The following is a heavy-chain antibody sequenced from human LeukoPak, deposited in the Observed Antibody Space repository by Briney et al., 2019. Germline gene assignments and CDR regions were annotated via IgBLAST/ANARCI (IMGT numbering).Heavy chain of an antibody. V-gene: IGHV4-38-2*02. CDR2: IYHSGST. D-gene: IGHD3-3*01. Sequence: SETLSLTCTVSGYSISSGYYWGWIRQPPGKGLEWIGSIYHSGSTYYNPSLKSRVTISVYTSKNQFSLKLSSVTAADTAVYYCARATYDCAFDIWGQGTMVTVSS. CDR1: GYSISSGYY. J-gene: IGHJ3*02. CDR3: ARATYDCAFDI.